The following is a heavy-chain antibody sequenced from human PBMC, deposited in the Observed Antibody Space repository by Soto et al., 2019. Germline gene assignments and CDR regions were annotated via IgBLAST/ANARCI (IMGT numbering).Heavy chain of an antibody. CDR3: AQLALWFGEFGRGY. Sequence: QVHLVESGGGVVQPGRSLTISCVGSGFAFSTYGMHWVRQAPAKGLEWVALISYDGTDKYYADSVKGRFSISRDNSKQTLSLQMDSLRPEDTAVYYCAQLALWFGEFGRGYWGQGALVNVSS. CDR2: ISYDGTDK. CDR1: GFAFSTYG. V-gene: IGHV3-30*18. J-gene: IGHJ4*02. D-gene: IGHD3-10*01.